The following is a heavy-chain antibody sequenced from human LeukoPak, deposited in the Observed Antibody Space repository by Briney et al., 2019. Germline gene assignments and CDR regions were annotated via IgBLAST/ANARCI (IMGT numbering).Heavy chain of an antibody. CDR1: GGTFSTNT. Sequence: SVKVSCKASGGTFSTNTISWVRQAPGKGPEWMGRFIPVLRTAEYTERFQGGVTITADKSTNTAYMELTSLKSEDTAVYYCARGKGFVGHFDSWGQGTLVTVSS. D-gene: IGHD2-15*01. CDR2: FIPVLRTA. CDR3: ARGKGFVGHFDS. J-gene: IGHJ4*02. V-gene: IGHV1-69*08.